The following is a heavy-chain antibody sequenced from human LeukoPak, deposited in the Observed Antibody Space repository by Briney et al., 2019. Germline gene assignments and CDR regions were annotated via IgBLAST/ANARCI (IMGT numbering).Heavy chain of an antibody. CDR1: GGTFGSYT. CDR2: IIPILGIA. D-gene: IGHD6-13*01. CDR3: ASLSSIAAAADY. J-gene: IGHJ4*02. Sequence: SVKVSCKASGGTFGSYTISWVRQAPGQGLEWMGRIIPILGIANYAQKFQGRVTITADKSTSTAYMELSSLRSEDTAVYYCASLSSIAAAADYWGQGTLVTVSS. V-gene: IGHV1-69*02.